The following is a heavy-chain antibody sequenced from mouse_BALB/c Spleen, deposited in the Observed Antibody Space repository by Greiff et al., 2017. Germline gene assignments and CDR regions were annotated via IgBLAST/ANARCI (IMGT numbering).Heavy chain of an antibody. J-gene: IGHJ4*01. V-gene: IGHV7-3*02. Sequence: EVQLVESGGGLVQPGGSLRLSCATSGFTFTDYYMSWVRQPPGKALEWLGFIRNKANGYTTEYSASVKGRFTISRDNSQSILYLQMNTLRAEDSATYYCARDIRYLYAMDYWGQGTSVTVSS. CDR3: ARDIRYLYAMDY. CDR1: GFTFTDYY. CDR2: IRNKANGYTT. D-gene: IGHD2-14*01.